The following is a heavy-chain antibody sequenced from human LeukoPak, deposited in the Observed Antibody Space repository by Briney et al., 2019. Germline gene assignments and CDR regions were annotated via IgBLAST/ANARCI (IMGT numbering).Heavy chain of an antibody. V-gene: IGHV4-34*01. J-gene: IGHJ1*01. CDR1: GGSFSGYY. Sequence: SEALSLTCAVYGGSFSGYYWSWLRQPPGRGLEWVGEINHSGSTNYDPSLKSRVTISVDTSKNQFSLKLSSVTAADTAVYYCARRVCSGGSCYSEYFQHWGQGTLVTVSS. CDR2: INHSGST. D-gene: IGHD2-15*01. CDR3: ARRVCSGGSCYSEYFQH.